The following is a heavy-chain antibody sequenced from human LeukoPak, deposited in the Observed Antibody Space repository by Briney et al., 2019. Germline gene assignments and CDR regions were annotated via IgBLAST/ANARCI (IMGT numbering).Heavy chain of an antibody. J-gene: IGHJ4*02. Sequence: ASVNVSCTASGYTFTSYDSNWMRQATGQGLEWMGWMNPNSGNTGYAQKFQGRVTMARNTSISTAYMELSSLGSEDAAVYYCARAPAGYYRGFEYWGQGTLVNVSS. D-gene: IGHD3-9*01. CDR2: MNPNSGNT. CDR1: GYTFTSYD. CDR3: ARAPAGYYRGFEY. V-gene: IGHV1-8*01.